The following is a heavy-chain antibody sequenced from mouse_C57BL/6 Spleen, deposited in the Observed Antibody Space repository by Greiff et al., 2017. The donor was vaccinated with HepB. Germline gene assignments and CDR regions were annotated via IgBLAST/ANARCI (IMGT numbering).Heavy chain of an antibody. CDR1: GFTFSSYA. CDR3: ARGTTVAYWYFDV. V-gene: IGHV5-4*03. CDR2: ISDGGSYT. D-gene: IGHD1-1*01. J-gene: IGHJ1*03. Sequence: EVKLMESGGGLVKPGGSLKLSCAASGFTFSSYAMSWVRQTPEKRLEWVATISDGGSYTYYPDNVKGRFTISRDNAKNNLYLQMSHLKSEDTAMYYCARGTTVAYWYFDVWGTGTTVTVSS.